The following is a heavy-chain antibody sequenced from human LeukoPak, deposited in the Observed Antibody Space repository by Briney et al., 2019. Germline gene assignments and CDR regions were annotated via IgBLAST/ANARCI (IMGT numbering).Heavy chain of an antibody. CDR3: ARTHSGSYYPPSDYMDV. J-gene: IGHJ6*03. D-gene: IGHD1-26*01. Sequence: SVKVSCKASGGTFSSYAISWVRQAPGQGLEWMGGIIPIFGTANYAQKFQGRVTITTDESTSTANMELSSLRSEDTAVYYCARTHSGSYYPPSDYMDVWGKGTTVTVSS. CDR1: GGTFSSYA. CDR2: IIPIFGTA. V-gene: IGHV1-69*05.